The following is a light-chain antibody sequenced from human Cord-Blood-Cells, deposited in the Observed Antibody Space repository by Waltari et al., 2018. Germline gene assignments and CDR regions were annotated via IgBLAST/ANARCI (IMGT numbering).Light chain of an antibody. CDR2: DAS. J-gene: IGKJ2*02. CDR3: QQRSNWRT. CDR1: QGVSSY. Sequence: EIVLTQSPATLSLSPGERATLSCRASQGVSSYLAWYQQKPGQAPSLLIHDASNRATGIPARFSGSGSGTDFTRTISSLEPGDFAVYYCQQRSNWRTFGQGTKLEIK. V-gene: IGKV3-11*01.